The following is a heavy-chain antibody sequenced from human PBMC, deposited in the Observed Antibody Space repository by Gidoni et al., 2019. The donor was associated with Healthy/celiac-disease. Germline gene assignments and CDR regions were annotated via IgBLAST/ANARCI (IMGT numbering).Heavy chain of an antibody. Sequence: EVQLVESGGGLVKPGRSLRLSCTASGFTFGDYAMSWFRPAPGKGLEWVGFIRSKAYGGTTEYAASVKGRFTISRDDSKSIAYLQMNSLKTEDTAVYYCTRDSSSWYVGPYYYGMDVWGQGTTVTVSS. CDR2: IRSKAYGGTT. J-gene: IGHJ6*02. CDR3: TRDSSSWYVGPYYYGMDV. V-gene: IGHV3-49*05. D-gene: IGHD6-13*01. CDR1: GFTFGDYA.